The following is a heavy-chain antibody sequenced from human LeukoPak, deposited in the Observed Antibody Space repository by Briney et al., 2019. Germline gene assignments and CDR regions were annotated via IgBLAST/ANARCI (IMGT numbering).Heavy chain of an antibody. CDR2: ISDSGDST. Sequence: GGSQRLSCEASGFTFTKYAMSWVRQAPGRGLEWVSVISDSGDSTYYADSVKGRFTISRDNSKTTLYLQMSSLRAEDTAIYYCAKDAARGAAAGTRGDYWGQGTLDTVSS. D-gene: IGHD6-13*01. J-gene: IGHJ4*02. CDR3: AKDAARGAAAGTRGDY. CDR1: GFTFTKYA. V-gene: IGHV3-23*01.